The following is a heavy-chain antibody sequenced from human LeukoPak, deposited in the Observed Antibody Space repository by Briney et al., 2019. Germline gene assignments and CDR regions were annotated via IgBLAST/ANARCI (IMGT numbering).Heavy chain of an antibody. D-gene: IGHD6-19*01. CDR3: ARHPTWLEEIYYYFDY. CDR1: GGSISSSSYY. CDR2: IYYSGST. Sequence: SETLSLTCTVSGGSISSSSYYWGWIRQPPGKGLEWIGSIYYSGSTYYNPSLKSRVTISVDTSKNQFSLKLSSVTAADTAVYYCARHPTWLEEIYYYFDYWGQGTLVTVSS. V-gene: IGHV4-39*01. J-gene: IGHJ4*02.